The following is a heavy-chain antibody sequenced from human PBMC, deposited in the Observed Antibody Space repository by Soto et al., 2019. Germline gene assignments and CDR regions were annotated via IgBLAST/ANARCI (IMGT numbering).Heavy chain of an antibody. Sequence: EMQLLESGGGLVQPGASLRLSCSASGFIFSNYAMSWARQAPGKGLEWVSTISGSGVRTYYADSVKGRFTISRDNSKNTLDLQMNNLRVEDTAIYYWAKDHAREQFVRGENWFDSWGQGTLVTVSS. CDR3: AKDHAREQFVRGENWFDS. CDR1: GFIFSNYA. D-gene: IGHD6-6*01. V-gene: IGHV3-23*01. CDR2: ISGSGVRT. J-gene: IGHJ5*01.